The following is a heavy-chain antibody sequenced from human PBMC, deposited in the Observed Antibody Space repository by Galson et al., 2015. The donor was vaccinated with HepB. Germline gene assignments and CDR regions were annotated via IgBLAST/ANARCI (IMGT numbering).Heavy chain of an antibody. CDR2: IKSKTDGGTA. D-gene: IGHD2-2*01. CDR3: TTRSRYCSSTTCYHFDY. Sequence: SLRLSCAASTFTFNYAWMSWVRQAPGKGLEWVGRIKSKTDGGTADYAAPVKGRFTISRDDSTNTLYPQMNSLRSEDTAVYYCTTRSRYCSSTTCYHFDYWGQGTLVTVSS. V-gene: IGHV3-15*01. CDR1: TFTFNYAW. J-gene: IGHJ4*02.